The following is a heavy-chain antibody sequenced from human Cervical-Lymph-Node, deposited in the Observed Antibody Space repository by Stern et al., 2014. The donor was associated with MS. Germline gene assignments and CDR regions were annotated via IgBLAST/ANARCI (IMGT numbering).Heavy chain of an antibody. CDR1: GGSISSRY. CDR3: ARLSTAVDF. CDR2: ISHSGDT. Sequence: QVQLQESGPGLVKPSETLSLTCAVSGGSISSRYWGWIRQPPGKGLEWIGLISHSGDTQYNPSLKSRVTISLDTSQNQFSLKVTSVTAADTAVYYCARLSTAVDFWGQGTLVTVSS. J-gene: IGHJ4*02. V-gene: IGHV4-59*08.